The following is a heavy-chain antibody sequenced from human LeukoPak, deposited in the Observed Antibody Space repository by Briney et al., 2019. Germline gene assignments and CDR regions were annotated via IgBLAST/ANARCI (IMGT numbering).Heavy chain of an antibody. CDR1: GITLSNYG. CDR2: ISDSGGRT. D-gene: IGHD3-22*01. CDR3: AKRGVVIRVILVGFHKEAYYFDS. J-gene: IGHJ4*02. V-gene: IGHV3-23*01. Sequence: PGGSLRLSCAVSGITLSNYGMSWVRQAPGKGLEWVSGISDSGGRTKYADSVKGRFTISRDNSKNTLYLQKNSLRAEDTAVYFCAKRGVVIRVILVGFHKEAYYFDSWGQGALVTVSS.